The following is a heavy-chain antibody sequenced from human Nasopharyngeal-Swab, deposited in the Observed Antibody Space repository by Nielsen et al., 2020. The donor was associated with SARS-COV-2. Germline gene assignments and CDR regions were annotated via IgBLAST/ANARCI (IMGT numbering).Heavy chain of an antibody. J-gene: IGHJ4*02. CDR2: ISSSSSYI. Sequence: VRQAPGKGLEWVSSISSSSSYIYYADSVKGRFTISRDNSKNTLYLQMNSLRAEDTTVYYCARDYWGIAAAGTPGYWGQGTLVTVSS. CDR3: ARDYWGIAAAGTPGY. V-gene: IGHV3-21*01. D-gene: IGHD6-13*01.